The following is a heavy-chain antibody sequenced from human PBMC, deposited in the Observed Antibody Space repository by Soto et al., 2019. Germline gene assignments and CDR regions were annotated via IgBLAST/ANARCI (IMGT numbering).Heavy chain of an antibody. CDR3: AKGYYDSSGYRFDY. V-gene: IGHV3-23*01. CDR1: GLTFSSYA. Sequence: GVSQRLSCPASGLTFSSYAMNWVRPEPGKGLEWVSAISGSGGSTYYADSVRGRFTISRDNSKNTLYLQMNSLRAEDTAVYYCAKGYYDSSGYRFDYWGQGTLVSVSA. D-gene: IGHD3-22*01. J-gene: IGHJ4*02. CDR2: ISGSGGST.